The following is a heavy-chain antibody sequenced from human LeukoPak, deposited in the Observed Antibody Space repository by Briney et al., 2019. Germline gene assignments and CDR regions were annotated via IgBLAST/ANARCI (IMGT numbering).Heavy chain of an antibody. D-gene: IGHD3-10*01. CDR3: VRGDGWFGELLNFDN. V-gene: IGHV3-48*02. Sequence: QPGRSLRLSCAASAFTFSSRGMHWVRQAPGKGPEWVSHISSSSTIYYADSVKGRFTISRDNAKNSLYLQMNSLRDEDTAVYYCVRGDGWFGELLNFDNWGQGTLVTVSS. J-gene: IGHJ4*02. CDR1: AFTFSSRG. CDR2: ISSSSTI.